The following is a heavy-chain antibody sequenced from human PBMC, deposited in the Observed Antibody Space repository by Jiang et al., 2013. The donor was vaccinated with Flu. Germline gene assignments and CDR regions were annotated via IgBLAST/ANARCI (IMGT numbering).Heavy chain of an antibody. CDR3: VSERQTGEVVFFAF. CDR1: GYTFTTYG. V-gene: IGHV1-18*01. CDR2: ISAYYGST. D-gene: IGHD3-3*01. Sequence: EVKKPGASVKVSCKTSGYTFTTYGLSWVRQAPGQGLEWMGWISAYYGSTNYAENLQGRVTMTRDTSTSTAYMELRSLRSDDTAVYYCVSERQTGEVVFFAFWGQGTLVTVSS. J-gene: IGHJ4*02.